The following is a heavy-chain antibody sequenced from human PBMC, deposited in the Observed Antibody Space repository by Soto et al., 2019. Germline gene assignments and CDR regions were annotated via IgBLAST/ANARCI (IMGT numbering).Heavy chain of an antibody. CDR1: GFILSDCA. D-gene: IGHD3-16*01. J-gene: IGHJ6*03. CDR2: ISSSSSVI. CDR3: ARDLIWGSTGYYYMDV. Sequence: EVQLVESGGGLVQPGGSLRLSCATSGFILSDCAMNWVRQAPGKGLEWVSYISSSSSVIDYADSVKGRFTVSRDNARNSLYLQINGLRAGNTAVYCCARDLIWGSTGYYYMDVG. V-gene: IGHV3-48*01.